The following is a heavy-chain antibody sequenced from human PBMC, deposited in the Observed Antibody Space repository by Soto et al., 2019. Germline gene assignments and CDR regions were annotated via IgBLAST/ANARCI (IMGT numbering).Heavy chain of an antibody. CDR3: ARDAGDSHYDYFDL. J-gene: IGHJ2*01. Sequence: EVQLVESGGGLVQPGGSLRLSCATSGFTFNRKWMHWVRQAPGKGLVWVSRINSDGSITEFADFVKGRFTISRDNARNTLYLDMNSLRDEDTAVYYCARDAGDSHYDYFDLWGRGTLVIVSS. CDR1: GFTFNRKW. V-gene: IGHV3-74*03. CDR2: INSDGSIT. D-gene: IGHD2-21*02.